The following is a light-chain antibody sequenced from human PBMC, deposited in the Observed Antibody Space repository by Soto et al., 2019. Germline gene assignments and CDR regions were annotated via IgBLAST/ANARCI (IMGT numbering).Light chain of an antibody. V-gene: IGLV1-44*01. Sequence: QSVLTQPPSASETPGQRVTISCSGSSSNIGDNPVNWYQQVPGAAPKLLIYINDQRPSGVPDRFSGSKSGTSASLAISGLQPEDEADYYCAAWDDSLNALFGTGTKLTVL. J-gene: IGLJ1*01. CDR3: AAWDDSLNAL. CDR2: IND. CDR1: SSNIGDNP.